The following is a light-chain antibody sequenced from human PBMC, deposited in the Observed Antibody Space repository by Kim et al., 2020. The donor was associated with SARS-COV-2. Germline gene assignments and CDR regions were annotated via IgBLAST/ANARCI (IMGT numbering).Light chain of an antibody. Sequence: DIQMTQSPSSLSASVGDRVTITCRASQSISSYLNWYQQKPGKAPKLLIYAASSLQSGVPSRFSGSGSGTDFTLTISSLQPEDFATYDCQQGYSTPRTFGGETKVDIK. CDR1: QSISSY. CDR3: QQGYSTPRT. CDR2: AAS. J-gene: IGKJ4*01. V-gene: IGKV1-39*01.